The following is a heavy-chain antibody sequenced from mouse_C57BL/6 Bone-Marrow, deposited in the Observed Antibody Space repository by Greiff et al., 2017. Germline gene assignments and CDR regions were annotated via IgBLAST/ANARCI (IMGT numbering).Heavy chain of an antibody. Sequence: EVQVVESGGGLVKPGGSLKLSCAASGFTFSDYGMHWVRQAPEKGLEWVAYISRGSSTIYYADTVKGRFTISRDNAKNTLFLQMTGLRSEDTAMYYCAREDYYGSSFFDYWGQGTTLTVSS. D-gene: IGHD1-1*01. CDR2: ISRGSSTI. CDR1: GFTFSDYG. V-gene: IGHV5-17*01. J-gene: IGHJ2*01. CDR3: AREDYYGSSFFDY.